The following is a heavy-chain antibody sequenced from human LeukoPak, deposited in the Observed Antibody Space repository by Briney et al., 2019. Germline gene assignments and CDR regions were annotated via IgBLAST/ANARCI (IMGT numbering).Heavy chain of an antibody. Sequence: ASVKVSCKASGYTFTSYDINWVRQATGQGLEWMGWMNPNSGNTGYAQKFQGRVTITRNTSISTAYMELSSLRAEDTAVYYCARGADSGYSSDNWGQGTLVSVSS. CDR3: ARGADSGYSSDN. D-gene: IGHD3-9*01. V-gene: IGHV1-8*03. CDR2: MNPNSGNT. J-gene: IGHJ4*02. CDR1: GYTFTSYD.